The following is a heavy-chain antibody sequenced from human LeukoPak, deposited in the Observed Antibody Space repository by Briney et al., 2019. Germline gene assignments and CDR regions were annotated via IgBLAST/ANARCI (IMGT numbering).Heavy chain of an antibody. V-gene: IGHV3-53*01. CDR1: GFTFHNNG. CDR2: IYSGGST. Sequence: PGGSLRLSCAASGFTFHNNGMSWVRQAPGKGLEWVSVIYSGGSTYYADSVKGRFTISRDNSKNTLYLQMNSLRAEDTAVYYCASLGYSYGTPFDYWGQGTLVTVSS. D-gene: IGHD5-18*01. J-gene: IGHJ4*02. CDR3: ASLGYSYGTPFDY.